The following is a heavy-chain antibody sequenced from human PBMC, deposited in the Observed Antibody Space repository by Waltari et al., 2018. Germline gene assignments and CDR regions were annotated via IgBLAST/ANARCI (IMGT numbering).Heavy chain of an antibody. D-gene: IGHD2-8*01. CDR2: NYPTNIP. Sequence: QVRLQESGPGLVRPSETLSLSCTVSGSSPNSGYDWGWIRQPPGQGLEWIGSNYPTNIPYYKPSLKSRVTMSIDTSRNQFSLSLNSVTAADTAMYHCARQIATSGEWAFDIWGQGTMVTVAA. J-gene: IGHJ3*02. CDR3: ARQIATSGEWAFDI. V-gene: IGHV4-38-2*02. CDR1: GSSPNSGYD.